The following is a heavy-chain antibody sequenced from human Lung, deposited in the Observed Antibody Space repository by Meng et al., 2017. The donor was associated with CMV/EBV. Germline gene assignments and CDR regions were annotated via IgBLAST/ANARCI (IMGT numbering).Heavy chain of an antibody. V-gene: IGHV1-69*10. J-gene: IGHJ4*02. D-gene: IGHD4-23*01. CDR3: AREDDFGSHSPD. Sequence: SVXVSXXASGGTFTGYAVGWVRQAPGQGLEWMGGIIPILGTVNYAQNFQDRVTFTRDTSIVTAYMELSSLRSEDTAMYYCAREDDFGSHSPDWGQGTLVTGAS. CDR1: GGTFTGYA. CDR2: IIPILGTV.